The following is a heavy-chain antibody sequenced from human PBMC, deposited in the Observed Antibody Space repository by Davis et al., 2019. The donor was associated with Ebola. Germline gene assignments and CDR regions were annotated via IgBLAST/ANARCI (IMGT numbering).Heavy chain of an antibody. Sequence: GESLKISCAASAFTFSKYWMYWVRQAPGEGLMCVSRINSDGTFTTYADSVKGRFTISRDNAKNTLYLQMNSLRAEDTAVYYCARVLAARPWYFDLWGRGTLVTVSS. J-gene: IGHJ2*01. CDR2: INSDGTFT. CDR3: ARVLAARPWYFDL. CDR1: AFTFSKYW. V-gene: IGHV3-74*01. D-gene: IGHD6-6*01.